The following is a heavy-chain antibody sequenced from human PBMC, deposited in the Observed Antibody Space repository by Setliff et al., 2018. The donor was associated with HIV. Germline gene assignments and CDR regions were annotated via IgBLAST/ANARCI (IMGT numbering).Heavy chain of an antibody. D-gene: IGHD1-26*01. Sequence: GGSLRLSCAASGFTFSSAWMSWVRQAPGKGLEGVGRVKSKVDGGTIEYAAPVKGRFTISRDDSENTLYLQMNSLKTEDTGVYYCTADLVPLSSGRYLGPLDYWGQGSSVTVSS. V-gene: IGHV3-15*01. CDR2: VKSKVDGGTI. CDR1: GFTFSSAW. J-gene: IGHJ4*02. CDR3: TADLVPLSSGRYLGPLDY.